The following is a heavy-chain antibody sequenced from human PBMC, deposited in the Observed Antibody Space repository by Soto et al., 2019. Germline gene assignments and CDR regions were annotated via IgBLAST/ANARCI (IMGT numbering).Heavy chain of an antibody. CDR1: GGSFSGYY. CDR3: ARGGYDRYNWFDP. V-gene: IGHV4-34*01. Sequence: SETLSLTCAVYGGSFSGYYWSLIRQPPGKGLEWIGEINHSGSTNYNPSLKSRVTISVDTSKNQFSLKLSSVTAADTAVYYCARGGYDRYNWFDPWGQGTLVTVSS. J-gene: IGHJ5*02. CDR2: INHSGST. D-gene: IGHD3-3*01.